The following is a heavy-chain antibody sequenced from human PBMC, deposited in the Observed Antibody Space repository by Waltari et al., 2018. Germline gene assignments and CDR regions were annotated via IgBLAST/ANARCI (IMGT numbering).Heavy chain of an antibody. Sequence: EAQLMESGGGLVQPGGSLRLSCAASGFHFTGHWMTWVRRAPGKGLEWVANIKWDGSATWYAESLSGRFIISRDNARNSLFLQINSPTAEDTAIYFCARGSAGYVRVWDLWGQGTSVTVSS. CDR3: ARGSAGYVRVWDL. CDR1: GFHFTGHW. D-gene: IGHD2-2*01. CDR2: IKWDGSAT. J-gene: IGHJ5*02. V-gene: IGHV3-7*03.